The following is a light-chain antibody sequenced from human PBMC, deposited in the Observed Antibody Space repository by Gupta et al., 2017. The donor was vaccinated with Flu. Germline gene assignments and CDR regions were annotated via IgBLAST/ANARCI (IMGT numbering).Light chain of an antibody. J-gene: IGLJ1*01. CDR2: EGN. V-gene: IGLV2-23*01. CDR3: CSDASRDNFV. CDR1: SRDVGTYNL. Sequence: SALTQPASVSGSPGQSITISCTGTSRDVGTYNLVSWYQQNPAKAPKLIIYEGNKRPARVSKRFSGSNAGNTASLTISGLQAEDEGDYYRCSDASRDNFVFGSGTKVTVL.